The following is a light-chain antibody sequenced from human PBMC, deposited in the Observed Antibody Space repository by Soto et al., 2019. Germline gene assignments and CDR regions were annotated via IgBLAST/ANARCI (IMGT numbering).Light chain of an antibody. CDR2: GAS. J-gene: IGKJ2*01. V-gene: IGKV3-15*01. Sequence: EIVMTQSPATLSVSPGERATLSCRASQSVSSNFAWYQQKPGQAPRLLIYGASTRATGIPARFSGSGSGTEFTLTISSLQSEDFAVYYCQQYNNWPRGTFGQGTKLEIK. CDR3: QQYNNWPRGT. CDR1: QSVSSN.